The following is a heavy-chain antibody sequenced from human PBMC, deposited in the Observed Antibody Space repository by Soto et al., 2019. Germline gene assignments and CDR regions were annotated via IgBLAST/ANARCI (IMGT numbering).Heavy chain of an antibody. D-gene: IGHD6-19*01. CDR2: ISGSGGST. Sequence: EVQLLESGGGLVQPGGSLRLSCAASGFTFSSYAMSWVRQAPGKGLEWVSAISGSGGSTYYADSVKGRFTISRDNSKNTQYRKMNSLRAEDTAVYYCAKDLIAVAGWYAFDIWGQGTMVTVSS. CDR1: GFTFSSYA. CDR3: AKDLIAVAGWYAFDI. J-gene: IGHJ3*02. V-gene: IGHV3-23*01.